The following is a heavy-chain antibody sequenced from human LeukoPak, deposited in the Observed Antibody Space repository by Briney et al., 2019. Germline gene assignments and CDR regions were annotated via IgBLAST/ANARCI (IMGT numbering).Heavy chain of an antibody. CDR2: INPSGGST. CDR3: ASSYCSSTSCHDYYYYGMDV. D-gene: IGHD2-2*01. CDR1: GYTFTSYY. J-gene: IGHJ6*02. V-gene: IGHV1-46*01. Sequence: APVKVSCKASGYTFTSYYMHWVRQAPGQGLEWMGIINPSGGSTSYAQKFQGRVTMTRDTSTSTVYIELSSLRSEHTAVYYCASSYCSSTSCHDYYYYGMDVWGREPTVTVSS.